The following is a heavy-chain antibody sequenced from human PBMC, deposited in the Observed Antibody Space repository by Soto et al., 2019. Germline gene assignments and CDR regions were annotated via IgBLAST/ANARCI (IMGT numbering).Heavy chain of an antibody. Sequence: EVQLVESGGGLVQPGRSLRLSCAASGFTFDDYDMHWVRQAPGKGLEWVSGISWNSGSIGYADSVKGRFTISRDNAKNDLYLPRNSLRAEDTALYYCAKSPAFDGMDVWGQGTTVTVSS. J-gene: IGHJ6*02. CDR2: ISWNSGSI. V-gene: IGHV3-9*01. CDR1: GFTFDDYD. CDR3: AKSPAFDGMDV.